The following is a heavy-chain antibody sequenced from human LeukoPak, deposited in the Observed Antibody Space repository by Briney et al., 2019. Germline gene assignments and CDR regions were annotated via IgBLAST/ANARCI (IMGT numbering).Heavy chain of an antibody. V-gene: IGHV1-69*05. J-gene: IGHJ4*02. CDR1: GGTFSSYA. Sequence: SVKVSCKASGGTFSSYAISWVRQAPGQGLEWMGRFIPIFGTANYAQKFQGRVTITTDESTSTAYMELSSLRSEDTAVYYCAAPGGDDSSGYYYAFDYWGQGTLVTVSS. CDR3: AAPGGDDSSGYYYAFDY. CDR2: FIPIFGTA. D-gene: IGHD3-22*01.